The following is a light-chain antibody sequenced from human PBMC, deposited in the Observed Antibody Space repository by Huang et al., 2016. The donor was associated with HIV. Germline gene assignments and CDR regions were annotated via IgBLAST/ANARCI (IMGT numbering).Light chain of an antibody. Sequence: DIQLTQSPSTLSASVGDRLTTTCRASQNISSWLAWYQQKPGKAPKLLIYEISSLERGGPTRFSGSGSGTKSTLTINSLQPDDIGTYYCQYGETFGQGSKVEVK. CDR1: QNISSW. J-gene: IGKJ1*01. CDR2: EIS. V-gene: IGKV1-5*03. CDR3: QYGET.